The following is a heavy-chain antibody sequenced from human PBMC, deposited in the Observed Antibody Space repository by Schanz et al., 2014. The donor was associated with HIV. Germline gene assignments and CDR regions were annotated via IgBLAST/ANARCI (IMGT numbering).Heavy chain of an antibody. CDR2: ISYDGSNK. V-gene: IGHV3-30*03. J-gene: IGHJ6*02. D-gene: IGHD1-26*01. CDR3: ARTSRIVIPDRDPRLSYLYGMDV. CDR1: GFTFSSYG. Sequence: QVQLVESGGGVVQPGRSLRLSCAASGFTFSSYGMHWVRQAPGKGLEWVAVISYDGSNKYYVDSVKDRFTISRDNSKNTLYLQMNGLRADDTAVYYCARTSRIVIPDRDPRLSYLYGMDVWGQGTTVTVSS.